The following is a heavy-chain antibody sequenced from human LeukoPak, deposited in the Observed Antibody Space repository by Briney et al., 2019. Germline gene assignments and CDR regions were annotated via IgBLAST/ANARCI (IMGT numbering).Heavy chain of an antibody. CDR3: ARERSQWLAHDAFDI. J-gene: IGHJ3*02. D-gene: IGHD6-19*01. CDR2: IYHSGST. V-gene: IGHV4-4*02. CDR1: GVSISSSNR. Sequence: SGTLSLTCDVSGVSISSSNRWSWVRQPPGKGLEWIGEIYHSGSTNYNPSLKSRVTISVDKSKNQFSLNLNSVTAADTAVYYCARERSQWLAHDAFDIWGQGTMVTVSS.